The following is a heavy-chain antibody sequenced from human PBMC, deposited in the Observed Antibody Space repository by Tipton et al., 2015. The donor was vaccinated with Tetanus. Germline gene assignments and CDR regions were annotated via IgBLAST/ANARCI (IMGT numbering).Heavy chain of an antibody. Sequence: LSLTCTVSGGSISSSSYYWGWIRQTPGKGLEWVSVIYSGGSTYYADSVKGRFTISRDNAKNTLYLQMNSLRAEDTAVYFCAGGLIDYFDYWGRGTLVTVSS. CDR2: IYSGGST. D-gene: IGHD2-21*01. CDR3: AGGLIDYFDY. V-gene: IGHV3-53*01. CDR1: GGSISSSSYY. J-gene: IGHJ4*02.